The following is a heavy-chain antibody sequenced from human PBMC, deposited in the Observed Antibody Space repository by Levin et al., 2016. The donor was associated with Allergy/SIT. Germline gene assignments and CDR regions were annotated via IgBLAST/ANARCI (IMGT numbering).Heavy chain of an antibody. CDR3: TTVRRSSWYDFDY. J-gene: IGHJ4*02. Sequence: WIRQPPGKGLEWVGRIKSKTDGGTTDYAAPVKGRFTISRDDSKNTLYLQMNSLKTEDTAVYYCTTVRRSSWYDFDYWGQGTLVTVSS. V-gene: IGHV3-15*01. CDR2: IKSKTDGGTT. D-gene: IGHD6-13*01.